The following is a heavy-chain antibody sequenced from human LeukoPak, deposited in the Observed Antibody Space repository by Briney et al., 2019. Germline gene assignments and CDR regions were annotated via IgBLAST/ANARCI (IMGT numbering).Heavy chain of an antibody. Sequence: PSETLSLTCAVSGGSINGYYWTWIRQPPGKGLEWIGYIYYTGSTNYNPSLKSRVTISVDTSKNQFSLKLNSVTAADTAVYYCAIGKVGAVTLFDYWGQGTLVTVSS. CDR3: AIGKVGAVTLFDY. J-gene: IGHJ4*02. CDR1: GGSINGYY. D-gene: IGHD2-21*02. CDR2: IYYTGST. V-gene: IGHV4-59*08.